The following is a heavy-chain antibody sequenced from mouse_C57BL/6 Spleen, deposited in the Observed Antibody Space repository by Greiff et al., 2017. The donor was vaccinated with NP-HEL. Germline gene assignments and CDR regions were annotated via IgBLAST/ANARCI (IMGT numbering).Heavy chain of an antibody. D-gene: IGHD2-4*01. CDR1: GYTFTDYE. J-gene: IGHJ4*01. CDR2: IDPETGGT. Sequence: QVQLQQSGAELVRPGASVTLSCKASGYTFTDYEMHWVKQTPVHGLEWIGAIDPETGGTAYNQKFKGKAILTADKSSSAAYMELRSLTSEDSAVYYCTRIDYDDGDYYAMDYWGQGTSVTVSS. CDR3: TRIDYDDGDYYAMDY. V-gene: IGHV1-15*01.